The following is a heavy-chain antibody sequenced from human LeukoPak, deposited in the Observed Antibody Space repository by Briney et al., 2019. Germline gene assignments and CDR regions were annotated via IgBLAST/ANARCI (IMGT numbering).Heavy chain of an antibody. V-gene: IGHV1-2*02. CDR1: GYTFTRHY. Sequence: GASVKVSCKASGYTFTRHYMNWVRQAPGQGLEWMGWINPKTGDTNYAQKFQGRVTMTRDTSINTAYMDLSSLRSDDTAVYYCARAAYEATIFGVIINPRFDYWGQGTLVTVSS. J-gene: IGHJ4*02. CDR3: ARAAYEATIFGVIINPRFDY. D-gene: IGHD3-3*01. CDR2: INPKTGDT.